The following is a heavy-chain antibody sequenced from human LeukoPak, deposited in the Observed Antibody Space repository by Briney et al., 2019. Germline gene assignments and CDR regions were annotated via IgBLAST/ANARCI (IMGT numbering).Heavy chain of an antibody. CDR1: GGTFSSYA. V-gene: IGHV1-46*01. CDR2: INPSGGST. J-gene: IGHJ5*02. CDR3: ARGRGCSSTSCYAWFDP. Sequence: ASVKVSCKASGGTFSSYAISWVRQAPGQGLEWMGIINPSGGSTSYAQKFQGRVTMARDMSTSTVYMELSSLRSEDTAVYYCARGRGCSSTSCYAWFDPWGQGTLVTVSS. D-gene: IGHD2-2*01.